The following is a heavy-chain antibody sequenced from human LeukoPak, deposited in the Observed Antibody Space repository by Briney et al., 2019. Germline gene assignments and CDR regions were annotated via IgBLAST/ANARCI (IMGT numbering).Heavy chain of an antibody. CDR1: GYWFSNYW. Sequence: GESLKISCKASGYWFSNYWIGWVRQMPGKGLEWMGVIYPGDSDTRYSPSFQGQVTISADKSINTAYLQWSSLKASDTAMYFCARHGLVGATTGYYFDYWGQGALVAVSS. V-gene: IGHV5-51*01. CDR3: ARHGLVGATTGYYFDY. J-gene: IGHJ4*02. CDR2: IYPGDSDT. D-gene: IGHD1-26*01.